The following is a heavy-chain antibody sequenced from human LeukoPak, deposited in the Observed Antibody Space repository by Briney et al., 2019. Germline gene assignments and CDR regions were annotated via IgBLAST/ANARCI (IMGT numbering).Heavy chain of an antibody. CDR1: GGSISSSSYY. D-gene: IGHD2-8*02. J-gene: IGHJ4*02. V-gene: IGHV4-39*07. CDR2: IYYSGST. Sequence: SETLSLTCTVSGGSISSSSYYWGWIRQPPGKGLEWIGSIYYSGSTYYNPSLKSRVTISVDTSKNQFSLKLSSVTAADTAVYYCARVVVYASFFDCWGQGTLVTVSS. CDR3: ARVVVYASFFDC.